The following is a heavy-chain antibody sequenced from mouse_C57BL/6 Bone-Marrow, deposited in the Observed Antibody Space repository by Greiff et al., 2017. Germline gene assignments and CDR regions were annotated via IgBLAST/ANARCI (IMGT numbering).Heavy chain of an antibody. J-gene: IGHJ3*01. Sequence: QVQLQQSGAELVRPGASVTLSCKASGYTFTDYEMHWVKQTPVHGLEWIGAIDPETGGTAYNQKFKGKAILTADKSSSTAYMELRSLTSEDSAVYYCTRAGYYGSSYPWFAYWGQGTLVTVSA. CDR3: TRAGYYGSSYPWFAY. CDR1: GYTFTDYE. V-gene: IGHV1-15*01. CDR2: IDPETGGT. D-gene: IGHD1-1*01.